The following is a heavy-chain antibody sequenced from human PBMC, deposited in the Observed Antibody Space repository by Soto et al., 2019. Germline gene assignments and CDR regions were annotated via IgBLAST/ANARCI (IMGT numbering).Heavy chain of an antibody. J-gene: IGHJ4*02. D-gene: IGHD5-12*01. CDR1: GFTFSSYA. CDR2: IWYDGSKK. CDR3: ARDPNPESGYQPNFLDY. Sequence: PGGSLRLSCAASGFTFSSYAMSWVRQAQGKGLEWVAVIWYDGSKKYYAGSVKGRFTISRDNSKNTLYLQIDGLRAEDTAVYYCARDPNPESGYQPNFLDYWGQGTLVTVSS. V-gene: IGHV3-33*08.